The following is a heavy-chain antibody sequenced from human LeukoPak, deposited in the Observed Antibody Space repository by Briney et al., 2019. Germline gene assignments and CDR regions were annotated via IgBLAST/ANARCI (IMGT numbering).Heavy chain of an antibody. CDR1: GFTFSSYG. CDR2: ISYDGSNK. D-gene: IGHD3-22*01. V-gene: IGHV3-30*18. CDR3: AKEADYYDSSGYYYYYYYYGMDV. Sequence: GRSLRLSCAASGFTFSSYGMHWVRQAPGKGLEWVAVISYDGSNKYYADSVKGRFTISRDNSKNTLYLQMNSLRAEDTAVYYCAKEADYYDSSGYYYYYYYYGMDVWGQGTTVTVSS. J-gene: IGHJ6*02.